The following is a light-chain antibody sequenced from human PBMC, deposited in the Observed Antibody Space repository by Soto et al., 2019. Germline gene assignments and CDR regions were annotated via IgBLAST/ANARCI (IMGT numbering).Light chain of an antibody. CDR2: EVS. J-gene: IGLJ2*01. CDR3: CSYAGSDVV. V-gene: IGLV2-23*02. CDR1: SSEVGSYNL. Sequence: QSALTQPASVSGSTGQSITISCTGTSSEVGSYNLVSWYQQHPGQAPKLMSYEVSKRPSGVSNRFSGSKSGNTASLTISGLQAEDEADYYCCSYAGSDVVFGGGTKLTVL.